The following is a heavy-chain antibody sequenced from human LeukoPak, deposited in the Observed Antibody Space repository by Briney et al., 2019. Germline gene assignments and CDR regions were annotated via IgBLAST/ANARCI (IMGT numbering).Heavy chain of an antibody. CDR2: IYYSENT. V-gene: IGHV4-39*01. CDR3: ARQGRTPESAYYYYYMDV. CDR1: GGSITSFSYY. Sequence: SETLSLTCTVSGGSITSFSYYWGWIRQPPGKGLEWIGNIYYSENTSYNPSLKSRVTISVDTSKHQFSLKLTSVTAADTAVYYCARQGRTPESAYYYYYMDVWGKGTTVTVSS. D-gene: IGHD4-23*01. J-gene: IGHJ6*03.